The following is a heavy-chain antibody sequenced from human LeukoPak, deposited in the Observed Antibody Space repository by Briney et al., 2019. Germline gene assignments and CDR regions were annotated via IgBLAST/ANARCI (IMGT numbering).Heavy chain of an antibody. J-gene: IGHJ3*02. D-gene: IGHD2-2*01. CDR3: AKAHIVVVPAASDAFDI. V-gene: IGHV3-23*01. Sequence: GGSLRLSCAASGFTFSSYAMSCVRQAPGKGLEWVSAISGSGGSTYYADSVKGRFTISRDNSKNTLYLQMNSLRAEDTAVYYCAKAHIVVVPAASDAFDIWGQGTMVTVSS. CDR2: ISGSGGST. CDR1: GFTFSSYA.